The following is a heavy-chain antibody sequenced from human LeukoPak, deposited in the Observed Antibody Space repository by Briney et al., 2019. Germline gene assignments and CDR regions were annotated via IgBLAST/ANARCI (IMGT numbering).Heavy chain of an antibody. CDR3: AKETIYCSGGSCYHDAFDI. CDR1: GFTFDDYA. D-gene: IGHD2-15*01. V-gene: IGHV3-9*03. CDR2: ISWNSVSI. Sequence: GGSLRLSCAASGFTFDDYAMHWVRQAPGKGLEWVSGISWNSVSIDYADSVKGRFTISRDNAKNSLYLQMNSLRPEDMALYYCAKETIYCSGGSCYHDAFDIWGQGTMVTVSS. J-gene: IGHJ3*02.